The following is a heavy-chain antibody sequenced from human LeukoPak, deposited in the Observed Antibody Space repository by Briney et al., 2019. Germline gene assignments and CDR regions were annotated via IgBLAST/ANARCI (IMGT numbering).Heavy chain of an antibody. CDR1: GFTFTNYA. Sequence: GGSLGLSCVASGFTFTNYAMRWVRQAPGKGLEWVSAISDTGGSAYYADSVRGRFTISRDNSKNTLYLQMNSLRAEDTAVYYCTKGTMMTNRAFHMWGQGTMVTVSS. D-gene: IGHD4-17*01. J-gene: IGHJ3*02. V-gene: IGHV3-23*01. CDR2: ISDTGGSA. CDR3: TKGTMMTNRAFHM.